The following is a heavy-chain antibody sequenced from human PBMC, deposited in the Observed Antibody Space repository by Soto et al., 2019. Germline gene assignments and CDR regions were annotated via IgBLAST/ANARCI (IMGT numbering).Heavy chain of an antibody. CDR3: AREVQVHTPAFVY. J-gene: IGHJ4*02. CDR2: ISPMFGAA. V-gene: IGHV1-69*19. CDR1: GGTFNTYA. D-gene: IGHD3-10*01. Sequence: QVQLVQSGAEIKKPGSSVKVSCQSSGGTFNTYAMNWVRQAPGQGPEWMGDISPMFGAANYAPKFQGRVTITAVESTGTSYMQLSSLTSEDTALYFCAREVQVHTPAFVYWGQGTLVTVSS.